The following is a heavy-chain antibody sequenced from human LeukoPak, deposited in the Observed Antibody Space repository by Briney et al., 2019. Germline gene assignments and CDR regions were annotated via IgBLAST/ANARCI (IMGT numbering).Heavy chain of an antibody. D-gene: IGHD3-3*01. CDR3: ARDAAPIFGVVIEIDY. CDR1: GFTFSSYW. V-gene: IGHV3-74*01. J-gene: IGHJ4*02. Sequence: PGGSLRPSCAASGFTFSSYWMHWVRQAPGKGLVWVSRINSDGSSTSYADSVKGRFTISRDNAKNTLYLQMNSLRAEDTAVYYCARDAAPIFGVVIEIDYWGQGTLVTVSS. CDR2: INSDGSST.